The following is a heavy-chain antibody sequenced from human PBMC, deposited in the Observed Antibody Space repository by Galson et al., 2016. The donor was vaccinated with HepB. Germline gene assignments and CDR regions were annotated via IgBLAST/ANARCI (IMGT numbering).Heavy chain of an antibody. CDR2: ISSDGKTE. CDR1: GFTFSAYA. V-gene: IGHV3-30*03. D-gene: IGHD3-9*01. Sequence: SLRLSCAGSGFTFSAYAMHWVRQGPGKGLEWVALISSDGKTEHYVDSVKGRFTISRDNSKNTLYLHMNSLRRDDTALYCCARPYDDVGFDCGFWGQGTLVTVSS. CDR3: ARPYDDVGFDCGF. J-gene: IGHJ4*02.